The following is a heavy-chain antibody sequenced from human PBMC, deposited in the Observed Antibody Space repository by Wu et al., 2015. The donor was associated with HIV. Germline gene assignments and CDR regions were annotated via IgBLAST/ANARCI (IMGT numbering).Heavy chain of an antibody. V-gene: IGHV1-69*13. J-gene: IGHJ3*01. D-gene: IGHD2-2*01. CDR3: AREXASKGAFDV. Sequence: QVQLVQSGAEVKKPGASVKVSCKASGYTFTSYGISWVRQAPGQGPEWMGRIIPTFGTTNYAQKFQDRVTIAADESTRTVYMELSGLISEDTAMYYCAREXASKGAFDVWGQGTMVTVSS. CDR2: IIPTFGTT. CDR1: GYTFTSYG.